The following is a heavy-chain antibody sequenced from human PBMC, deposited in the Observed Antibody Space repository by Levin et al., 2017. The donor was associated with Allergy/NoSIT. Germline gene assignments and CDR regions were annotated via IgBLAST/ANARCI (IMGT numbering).Heavy chain of an antibody. CDR1: GGSFSGYY. Sequence: SETLSLTCAVYGGSFSGYYWSWIRQPPGKGLEWIGEINHSGSTNYNPSLKSRVTISVDTSKNQFSLKLSSVTAADTAVYYCARGSPLLNDSSGYYYGYWGQGTLVTVSS. CDR2: INHSGST. V-gene: IGHV4-34*01. D-gene: IGHD3-22*01. CDR3: ARGSPLLNDSSGYYYGY. J-gene: IGHJ4*02.